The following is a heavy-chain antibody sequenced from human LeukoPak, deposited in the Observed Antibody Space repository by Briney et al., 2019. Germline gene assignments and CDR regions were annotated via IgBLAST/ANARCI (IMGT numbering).Heavy chain of an antibody. Sequence: PSETLSLTCTVSGGSISSYYWSWIRQPAGKGLEWIGRIYTSGSTNYNPSLKSRVTMSVDTSKNQFSLKLSSVTAADTAVYYCARDNYDSSGYYEDNWFDPWGQGTLVTVSS. D-gene: IGHD3-22*01. CDR3: ARDNYDSSGYYEDNWFDP. CDR2: IYTSGST. V-gene: IGHV4-4*07. J-gene: IGHJ5*02. CDR1: GGSISSYY.